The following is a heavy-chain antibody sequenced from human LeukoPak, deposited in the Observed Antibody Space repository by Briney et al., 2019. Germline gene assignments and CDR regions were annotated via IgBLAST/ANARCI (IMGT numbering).Heavy chain of an antibody. Sequence: GGSLRLSRAASGFTFSNYAMNWVRQAPGRGREWVSSISSSGGSAFYADSLKGRFTIARDNSKNTLYLQMNRLRAEGTALYYCATNTPLAYWGQGTLVTVPP. D-gene: IGHD2/OR15-2a*01. CDR3: ATNTPLAY. CDR2: ISSSGGSA. J-gene: IGHJ4*02. V-gene: IGHV3-23*01. CDR1: GFTFSNYA.